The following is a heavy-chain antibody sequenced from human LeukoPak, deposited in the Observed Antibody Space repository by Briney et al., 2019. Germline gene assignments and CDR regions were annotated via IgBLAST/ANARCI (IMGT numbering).Heavy chain of an antibody. Sequence: PGGSLRLSCVASGFTYANYAMNWVRQAPGKRLEWVASITLTGGRGGIYYAGSVKGRFTISRDNTNNTLFLHMSSLRAEDTAVYHCAKGDRGHCTGVKCYPFDYWGQGTVVTVSS. CDR3: AKGDRGHCTGVKCYPFDY. J-gene: IGHJ4*02. D-gene: IGHD2-8*02. V-gene: IGHV3-23*01. CDR2: ITLTGGRGGI. CDR1: GFTYANYA.